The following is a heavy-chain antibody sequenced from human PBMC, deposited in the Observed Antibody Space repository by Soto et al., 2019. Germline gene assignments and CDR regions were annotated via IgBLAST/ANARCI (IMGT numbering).Heavy chain of an antibody. CDR3: AKDRDPGETADGAEYIDY. D-gene: IGHD3-16*01. Sequence: EVQLVESGGGLVQPGRSLRLSCAASGFTFDDYAMHWVRQTPGKCLEWVSTISWNSGRIDYGDSVKGRFTISRDNAKSSLFLQMNRLRTDDTALYYCAKDRDPGETADGAEYIDYWGQGTLVTVSS. V-gene: IGHV3-9*01. CDR2: ISWNSGRI. J-gene: IGHJ4*02. CDR1: GFTFDDYA.